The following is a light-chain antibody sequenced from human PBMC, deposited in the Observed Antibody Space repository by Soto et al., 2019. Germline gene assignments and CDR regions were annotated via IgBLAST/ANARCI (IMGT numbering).Light chain of an antibody. CDR2: GAY. J-gene: IGKJ2*01. CDR3: QHRGKWPRT. Sequence: EIVLTQSPATLSLSPGERVTLSCRASQSVGSYLAWYQQKPGQAPRLLIYGAYNRATGIPARFSGSGYGTDFSLTISSLESEDFAVYYCQHRGKWPRTFGQGTKLEIK. V-gene: IGKV3-11*01. CDR1: QSVGSY.